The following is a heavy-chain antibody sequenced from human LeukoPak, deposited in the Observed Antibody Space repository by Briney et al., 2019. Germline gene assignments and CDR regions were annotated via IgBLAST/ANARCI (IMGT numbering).Heavy chain of an antibody. CDR1: GGSFSGYY. CDR2: INHSGST. CDR3: ARHRRRYFDWLLYGGDWFDP. D-gene: IGHD3-9*01. V-gene: IGHV4-34*01. J-gene: IGHJ5*02. Sequence: PSETLSLTCAVYGGSFSGYYWSWIRQPPGKGLEWIGEINHSGSTNYNPSLKSRVTISVDTSKNQFSLKLSSVTAADTAVYYCARHRRRYFDWLLYGGDWFDPWGQGTLVTVSS.